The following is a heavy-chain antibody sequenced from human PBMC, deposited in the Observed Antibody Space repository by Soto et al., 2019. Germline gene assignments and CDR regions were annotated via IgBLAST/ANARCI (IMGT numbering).Heavy chain of an antibody. CDR3: AKNPGYYNDSTGYHFDY. Sequence: GGSLRLSCAASEFTFSNYAMSWVRQAPGKGLEWVSAISYGGGTTYYADSVKGRFTISRDNSKNTLYLQMNSLRAEDTAVYYCAKNPGYYNDSTGYHFDYWGQGTLVTVSS. D-gene: IGHD3-22*01. J-gene: IGHJ4*02. CDR2: ISYGGGTT. V-gene: IGHV3-23*01. CDR1: EFTFSNYA.